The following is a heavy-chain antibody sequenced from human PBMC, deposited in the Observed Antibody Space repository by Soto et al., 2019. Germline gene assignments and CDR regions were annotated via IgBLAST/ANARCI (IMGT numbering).Heavy chain of an antibody. CDR3: ARGRPVGATTFDY. D-gene: IGHD1-26*01. Sequence: PSETLSLTCTVSGGSISGGVYYWSWIRHHPGKGLEWIGYIYYSGSTYYNPSLKSRVTISVDTSKNQFSLKVNSVAAADTAVYYCARGRPVGATTFDYWGQGTLVTVSS. V-gene: IGHV4-31*03. J-gene: IGHJ4*02. CDR1: GGSISGGVYY. CDR2: IYYSGST.